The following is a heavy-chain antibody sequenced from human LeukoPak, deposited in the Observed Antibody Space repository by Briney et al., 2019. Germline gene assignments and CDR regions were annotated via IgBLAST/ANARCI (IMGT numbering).Heavy chain of an antibody. V-gene: IGHV3-7*03. CDR1: GFTFSTYW. D-gene: IGHD2-15*01. J-gene: IGHJ4*02. Sequence: PGGSLRLSCAASGFTFSTYWMTWVRQAPGKGLEWVANIKQDGSEKYYEDSMKGRFTISRDNSKNTLYLQMNSLRAEDTAVYYCAKGPLGISPNYFDYWGQGTLVTVSS. CDR3: AKGPLGISPNYFDY. CDR2: IKQDGSEK.